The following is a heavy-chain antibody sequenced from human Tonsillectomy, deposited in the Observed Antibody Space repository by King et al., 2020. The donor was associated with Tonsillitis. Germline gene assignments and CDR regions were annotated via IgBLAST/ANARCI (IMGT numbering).Heavy chain of an antibody. V-gene: IGHV4-31*03. CDR2: IYYSGST. CDR1: GGSISSGGYY. Sequence: VQLQESGPGLVKPSQTLSLTCTVSGGSISSGGYYWSWIRQHPGKGLEWIGYIYYSGSTYYNPSLKSRVTISVDTSKNQFSLKLSSVTAADTAVYYCARAGESTVFLDNYYYYGMDVWGQGTTVTVSS. CDR3: ARAGESTVFLDNYYYYGMDV. J-gene: IGHJ6*02. D-gene: IGHD3-10*01.